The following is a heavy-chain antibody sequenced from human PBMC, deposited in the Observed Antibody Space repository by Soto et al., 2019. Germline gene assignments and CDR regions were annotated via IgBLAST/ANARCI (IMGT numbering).Heavy chain of an antibody. CDR3: ARDPSPYTSGWYGIDF. J-gene: IGHJ4*01. CDR1: GFMFSAYA. Sequence: GGSMRLSCTASGFMFSAYAMLWVRQAPGKGLEWVAAMSYDGTNTYYADSLKGRFTISRDNSKNTLFLQMSSLTADDSAVYYCARDPSPYTSGWYGIDFWGLGTLVTVSS. CDR2: MSYDGTNT. D-gene: IGHD6-19*01. V-gene: IGHV3-30-3*01.